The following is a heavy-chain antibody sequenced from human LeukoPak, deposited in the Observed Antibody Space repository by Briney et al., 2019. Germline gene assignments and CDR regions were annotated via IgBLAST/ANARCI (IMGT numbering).Heavy chain of an antibody. Sequence: GGSLRLSCAASGFTFSSYEMNWVRQAPGKGLEWVSYISSSGTPTYYADSVKGRFTISRDNAKNSLYLQMNSLRADDTALYYCAKVMVAGSYYYYYYGMDVWGQGTTVTVSS. CDR3: AKVMVAGSYYYYYYGMDV. J-gene: IGHJ6*02. CDR2: ISSSGTPT. CDR1: GFTFSSYE. V-gene: IGHV3-48*03. D-gene: IGHD6-19*01.